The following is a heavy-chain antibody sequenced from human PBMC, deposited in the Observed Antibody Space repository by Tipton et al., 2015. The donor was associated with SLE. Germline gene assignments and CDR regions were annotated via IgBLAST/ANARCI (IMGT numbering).Heavy chain of an antibody. CDR1: GYTFTSYA. CDR3: ARPKTMVTSDGFDL. D-gene: IGHD4/OR15-4a*01. CDR2: INPNGGSI. Sequence: QLVQSGAELKKPGASVRVSCKASGYTFTSYAIHWVRQAPGQGLEWMGIINPNGGSINYAQKFQGRVTITRDMSTSTVYMDLTSLGSEDTAVYYCARPKTMVTSDGFDLWGQGTLVTVSS. J-gene: IGHJ3*01. V-gene: IGHV1-46*01.